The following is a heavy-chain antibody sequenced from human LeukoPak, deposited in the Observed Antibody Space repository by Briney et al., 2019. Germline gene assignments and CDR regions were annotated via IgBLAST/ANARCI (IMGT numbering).Heavy chain of an antibody. Sequence: GASVKVSCKASGYTFTSYYIHWVRQAPGQGLEWMGIINPSAGSTTYAQKFQGRVTMTRDTSISAAYMELSRLRSDDTAVYYCARDYCSSTSSLFDYWGQGTLVTVSS. CDR2: INPSAGST. D-gene: IGHD2-2*01. CDR1: GYTFTSYY. J-gene: IGHJ4*02. CDR3: ARDYCSSTSSLFDY. V-gene: IGHV1-46*01.